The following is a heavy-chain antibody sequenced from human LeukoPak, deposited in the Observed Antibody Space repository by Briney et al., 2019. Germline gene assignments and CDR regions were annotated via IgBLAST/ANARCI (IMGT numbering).Heavy chain of an antibody. CDR1: GGSISSYY. CDR3: ARWFCSGACYYMDV. D-gene: IGHD2-15*01. CDR2: IYYSGST. Sequence: SETLSLTCTVSGGSISSYYWIWIRQPPGKGLEYIGHIYYSGSTAYNPSLRSRVTISVDTSKNQFSLKLNSVSAADTAMYFCARWFCSGACYYMDVWGKGTTVTVSS. V-gene: IGHV4-59*01. J-gene: IGHJ6*03.